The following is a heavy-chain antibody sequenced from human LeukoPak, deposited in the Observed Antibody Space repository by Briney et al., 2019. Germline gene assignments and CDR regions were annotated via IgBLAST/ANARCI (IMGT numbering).Heavy chain of an antibody. J-gene: IGHJ5*02. V-gene: IGHV4-4*07. CDR3: ARGLSGNNPDWFDP. CDR2: IYTTGDM. D-gene: IGHD5-18*01. Sequence: SETLSLTCIVTGGSITSYYWSSIWQPAGKGLEGVGRIYTTGDMNYNPSLQSRVTISIDRSKREVYFMFTSVTAEDTAVYFCARGLSGNNPDWFDPGGQGILVTVS. CDR1: GGSITSYY.